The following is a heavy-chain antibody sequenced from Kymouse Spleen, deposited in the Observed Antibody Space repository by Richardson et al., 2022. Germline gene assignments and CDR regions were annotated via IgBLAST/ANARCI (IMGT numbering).Heavy chain of an antibody. CDR1: GGSFSGYY. D-gene: IGHD6-19*01. V-gene: IGHV4-34*01. Sequence: QVQLQQWGAGLLKPSETLSLTCAVYGGSFSGYYWSWIRQPPGKGLEWIGEINHSGSTNYNPSLKSRVTISVDTSKNQFSLKLSSVTAADTAVYYCARGSAVAGHYFDYWGQGTLVTVSS. CDR2: INHSGST. J-gene: IGHJ4*02. CDR3: ARGSAVAGHYFDY.